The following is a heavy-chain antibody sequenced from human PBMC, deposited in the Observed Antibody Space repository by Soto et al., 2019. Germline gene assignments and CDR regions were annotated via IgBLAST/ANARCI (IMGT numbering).Heavy chain of an antibody. Sequence: GGSLRLSCAASEFTFSSYEMKWVRQAPGKGLEWVSYISSSGSTIYYADSVKGRFTISRDNAKNSLYLQMNSLRAEDTAVYYCARGDSSPYYFDYWGQGTLVTVSS. CDR1: EFTFSSYE. D-gene: IGHD6-6*01. CDR3: ARGDSSPYYFDY. V-gene: IGHV3-48*03. J-gene: IGHJ4*02. CDR2: ISSSGSTI.